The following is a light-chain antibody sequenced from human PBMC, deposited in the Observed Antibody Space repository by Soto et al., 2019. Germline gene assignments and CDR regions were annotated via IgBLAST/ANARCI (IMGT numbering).Light chain of an antibody. Sequence: DIHITQSPSSLSASVGDSLTITCRASQSISSYLNWYQQKPGKAPKLLIYAASSLQSGVPSRFSGSGSGTDFTLTISSPQPEDFATYYCQQSYSTPLTFGGGTKVDI. CDR3: QQSYSTPLT. CDR1: QSISSY. J-gene: IGKJ4*01. V-gene: IGKV1-39*01. CDR2: AAS.